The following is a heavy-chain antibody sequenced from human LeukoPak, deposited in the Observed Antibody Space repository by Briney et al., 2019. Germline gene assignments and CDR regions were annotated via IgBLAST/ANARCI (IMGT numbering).Heavy chain of an antibody. J-gene: IGHJ4*02. CDR3: ATMYYYDSSGYYYVLGYFDY. Sequence: GASVKVSCKVSGYTLTELSMHWVRQAPGKGLEWMGGFDPEDGETIYAQKFQGRVTMTEDTSTDTAYMELSSLRSEDTAVYYCATMYYYDSSGYYYVLGYFDYWGQGTLVTVSS. D-gene: IGHD3-22*01. CDR2: FDPEDGET. V-gene: IGHV1-24*01. CDR1: GYTLTELS.